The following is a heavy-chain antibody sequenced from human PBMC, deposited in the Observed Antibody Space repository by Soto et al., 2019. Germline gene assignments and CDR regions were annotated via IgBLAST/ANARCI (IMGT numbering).Heavy chain of an antibody. CDR3: AFGGPPWNGLNWFDP. Sequence: SETLSLTCTVSGGSISSGAYYWSWIRQHPGKGLEWIGCIYYSGSTYYNPSLKSRVAISVDTSKNQFSLELNSVTAADTAVYYCAFGGPPWNGLNWFDPWGQGTLVTVSS. D-gene: IGHD3-3*01. J-gene: IGHJ5*02. V-gene: IGHV4-31*03. CDR1: GGSISSGAYY. CDR2: IYYSGST.